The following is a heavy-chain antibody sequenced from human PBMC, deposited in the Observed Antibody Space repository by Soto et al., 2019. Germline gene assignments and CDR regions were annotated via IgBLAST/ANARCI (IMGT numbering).Heavy chain of an antibody. CDR2: INPSGGST. CDR3: ARGGGIQLWLGYFDY. J-gene: IGHJ4*02. D-gene: IGHD5-18*01. Sequence: ASVKVSCKASGYTFTSYYMHWVRQAPGQGLEWMGIINPSGGSTSYAQKFQGRVTMTRDTSTSTVYMELSSLRSEDTAVYYCARGGGIQLWLGYFDYWGQGTLVTVSS. CDR1: GYTFTSYY. V-gene: IGHV1-46*01.